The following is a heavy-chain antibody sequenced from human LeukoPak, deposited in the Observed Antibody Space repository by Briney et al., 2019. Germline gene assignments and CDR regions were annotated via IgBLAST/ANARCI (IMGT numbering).Heavy chain of an antibody. CDR2: IYYSGST. CDR3: TRAEYDTSWFAP. D-gene: IGHD2/OR15-2a*01. Sequence: SETLSLTCTVSGGSFTTYYWNWIRQPPGKRLEWIGYIYYSGSTKYNPSLKSRVTMSVDTSKRQFSLRLYSVTAADTAIYYCTRAEYDTSWFAPWGQGTLVTVSS. V-gene: IGHV4-59*01. J-gene: IGHJ5*02. CDR1: GGSFTTYY.